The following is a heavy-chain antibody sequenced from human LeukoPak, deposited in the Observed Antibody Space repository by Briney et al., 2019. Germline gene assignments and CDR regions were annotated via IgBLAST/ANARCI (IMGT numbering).Heavy chain of an antibody. D-gene: IGHD3-10*01. Sequence: GGSLRLSCAASGFTFSSYAMSWVRQAPGKGLEWVSAISGSGGSTHYADSVKGRFTISRDNSKNTLYLQMNSLRAEDTAVYYCAKVPAGSGSYFVVYWGQGTLVTVSS. J-gene: IGHJ4*02. CDR1: GFTFSSYA. V-gene: IGHV3-23*01. CDR3: AKVPAGSGSYFVVY. CDR2: ISGSGGST.